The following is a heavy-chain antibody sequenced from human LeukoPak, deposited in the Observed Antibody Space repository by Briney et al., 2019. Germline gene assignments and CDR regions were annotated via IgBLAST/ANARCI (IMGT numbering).Heavy chain of an antibody. J-gene: IGHJ4*02. V-gene: IGHV1-2*06. CDR1: GYTFTGYY. Sequence: ASVKVSCKASGYTFTGYYMHWVRQAPGQGLEWMGRINPNSGGTNYAQKFPGRVTMTRDTSISTAYMELSRLRSDDTAVYYCARGRRIVVVTATRPFDYWGQGTLVTVSS. CDR2: INPNSGGT. D-gene: IGHD2-21*02. CDR3: ARGRRIVVVTATRPFDY.